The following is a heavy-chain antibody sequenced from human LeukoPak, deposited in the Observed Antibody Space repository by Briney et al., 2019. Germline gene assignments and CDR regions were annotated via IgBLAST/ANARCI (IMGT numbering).Heavy chain of an antibody. CDR2: VTWNSGDI. Sequence: PSRSLRLSCSASGFTVEDYSTHSVRQAAGKGREWVSGVTWNSGDIGYADSVKGRFAISRDNAKKCLYLQMNSLRPEDTALYYCAKNIFNYYDSSGLEVGDGFDVWGRGTMVTVSS. J-gene: IGHJ3*01. CDR3: AKNIFNYYDSSGLEVGDGFDV. V-gene: IGHV3-9*01. D-gene: IGHD3-22*01. CDR1: GFTVEDYS.